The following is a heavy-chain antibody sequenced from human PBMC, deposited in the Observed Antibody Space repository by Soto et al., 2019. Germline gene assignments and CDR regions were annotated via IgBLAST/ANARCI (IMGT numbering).Heavy chain of an antibody. Sequence: QVQLVQSGAEVKKPGSSVKVSCKASGGTFSRYAISWVRQAPGQGLEWMGGIIPIFGTANYAQKFQGRLSITADESTSTVYMQLSSLRSEDTGVYYCARQFDYDSSGYYYAYWGQGTLVIVS. V-gene: IGHV1-69*01. J-gene: IGHJ4*02. CDR2: IIPIFGTA. CDR3: ARQFDYDSSGYYYAY. CDR1: GGTFSRYA. D-gene: IGHD3-22*01.